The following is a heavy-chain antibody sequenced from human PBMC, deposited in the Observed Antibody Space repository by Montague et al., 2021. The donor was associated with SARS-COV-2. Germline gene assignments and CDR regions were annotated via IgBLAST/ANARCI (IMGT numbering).Heavy chain of an antibody. Sequence: SLRLSCAASGFTFSSYSMNWVRQAPGKGLEWVSSISISSSYIYYADSVKGRFTISRDNAKNSLYLQMNSLRAEDTAVYYCARDLVTTTVTTGDYWGQGTLVTVSS. J-gene: IGHJ4*02. CDR1: GFTFSSYS. CDR3: ARDLVTTTVTTGDY. CDR2: ISISSSYI. V-gene: IGHV3-21*01. D-gene: IGHD4-17*01.